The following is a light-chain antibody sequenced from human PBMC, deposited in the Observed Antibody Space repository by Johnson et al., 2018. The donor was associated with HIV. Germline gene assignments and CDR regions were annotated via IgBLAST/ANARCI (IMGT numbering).Light chain of an antibody. CDR1: SSNIGNNY. CDR3: GTWDSSLSALYV. Sequence: QSVLTQSPSVSAAPGQKVTISCSGSSSNIGNNYVSWYQQLPGTAPKLLIYDNNKRTSGIPDRFSGPKSGTSATLGITGLQTGDEADYYCGTWDSSLSALYVFGTGTKVTVL. CDR2: DNN. J-gene: IGLJ1*01. V-gene: IGLV1-51*01.